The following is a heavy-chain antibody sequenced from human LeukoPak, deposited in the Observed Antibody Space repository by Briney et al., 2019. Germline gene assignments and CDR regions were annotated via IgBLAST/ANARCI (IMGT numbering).Heavy chain of an antibody. CDR1: GGSFSGYY. J-gene: IGHJ3*02. Sequence: SETLSLTCAVYGGSFSGYYWSWIRQPPGKGLEWIGEINHSGTTNYNSSLKSRVTVSVDTSKNQFSLKLSSVTAADKAVYYCAKSNGYGLVDIWGQGTMVTVSS. CDR2: INHSGTT. V-gene: IGHV4-34*01. D-gene: IGHD3-10*01. CDR3: AKSNGYGLVDI.